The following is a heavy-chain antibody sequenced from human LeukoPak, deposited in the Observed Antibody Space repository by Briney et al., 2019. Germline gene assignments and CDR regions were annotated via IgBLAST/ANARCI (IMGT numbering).Heavy chain of an antibody. CDR3: ARAVEILGELSY. J-gene: IGHJ4*02. CDR2: INPSGGST. Sequence: ASVKVSCKASGYTFTNYYMHWVRQAPGQGLEWMGIINPSGGSTSYAQKFQGRVTMTRDTSISTAYMELSRLRSDDTAVYYCARAVEILGELSYWGQGTLVTVSS. D-gene: IGHD3-10*01. V-gene: IGHV1-46*01. CDR1: GYTFTNYY.